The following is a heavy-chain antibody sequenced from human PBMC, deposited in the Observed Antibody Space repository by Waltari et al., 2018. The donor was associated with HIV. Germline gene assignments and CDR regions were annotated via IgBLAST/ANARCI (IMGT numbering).Heavy chain of an antibody. CDR2: INQRGST. V-gene: IGHV4-34*01. CDR3: ARDSGVGYGGLYYFDY. D-gene: IGHD4-17*01. Sequence: QVQLQQWGAGLLKPSETLSLTCAVYGGSFSGYYWSWIREPPGKGLQWIGEINQRGSTNYSPSLKSRVTISVDTSKNQFSLKLSSVTAADTAVYYCARDSGVGYGGLYYFDYWGQGTLVTVSS. J-gene: IGHJ4*02. CDR1: GGSFSGYY.